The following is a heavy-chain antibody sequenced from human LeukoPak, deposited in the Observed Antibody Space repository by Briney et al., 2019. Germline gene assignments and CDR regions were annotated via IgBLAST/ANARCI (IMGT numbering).Heavy chain of an antibody. D-gene: IGHD3-3*01. J-gene: IGHJ5*02. CDR3: TRDLPPYYDFWSGYSNWFDP. CDR1: GGTFSSYA. V-gene: IGHV1-69*04. Sequence: GSSVKVSCKASGGTFSSYAISWVRQAPGQGLEWMGRIIPILGIANYAQKFQGRVTMTRDTSTSTVYMEPSSLRSEDTAVYYCTRDLPPYYDFWSGYSNWFDPWGQGTLVTVSS. CDR2: IIPILGIA.